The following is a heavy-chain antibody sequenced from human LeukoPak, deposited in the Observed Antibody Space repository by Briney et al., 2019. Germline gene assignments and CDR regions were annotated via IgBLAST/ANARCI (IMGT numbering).Heavy chain of an antibody. CDR3: ARGMDGYKFDY. CDR1: GGSISSYY. Sequence: SETLSLTCTVSGGSISSYYWSWIRQPPGRGLEWIGYIYYSGSTNYNPSLKSQVTISVDTSKNQFSLKLSSVTAADTAVYYCARGMDGYKFDYWGQGTLVTVSS. V-gene: IGHV4-59*01. J-gene: IGHJ4*02. CDR2: IYYSGST. D-gene: IGHD5-24*01.